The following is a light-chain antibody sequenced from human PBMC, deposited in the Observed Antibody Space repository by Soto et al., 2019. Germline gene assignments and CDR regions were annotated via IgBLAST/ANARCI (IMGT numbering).Light chain of an antibody. V-gene: IGKV3-20*01. J-gene: IGKJ1*01. CDR2: DAS. CDR1: QSVSSY. CDR3: QQYGSSPWT. Sequence: EIVLTQSPATLSLSPGERATLSCRASQSVSSYLDWYQQKPGQAPRVVIYDASNRATGIPVRFSGSGSGTDFTLTISRLEPEDFAVYYCQQYGSSPWTFGQGTKVEIK.